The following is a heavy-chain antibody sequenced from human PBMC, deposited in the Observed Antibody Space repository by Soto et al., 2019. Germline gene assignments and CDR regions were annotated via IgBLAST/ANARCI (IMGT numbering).Heavy chain of an antibody. CDR2: IKQDGSEK. CDR1: GFTFSSYW. Sequence: TGGSLRLSCAASGFTFSSYWMSWVRQAPGKGLEWVANIKQDGSEKYYVDSVKGRFTISRDNAKNSLYLQMNSLRAEDTAVYYCARDSYYDFWSGYYTGTYYYGMDVWGQGTTVTVSS. J-gene: IGHJ6*02. V-gene: IGHV3-7*01. D-gene: IGHD3-3*01. CDR3: ARDSYYDFWSGYYTGTYYYGMDV.